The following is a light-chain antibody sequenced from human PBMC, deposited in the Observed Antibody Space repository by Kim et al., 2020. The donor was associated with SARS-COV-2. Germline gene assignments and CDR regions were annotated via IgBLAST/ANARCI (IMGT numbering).Light chain of an antibody. CDR2: GAS. V-gene: IGKV1-9*01. CDR1: LGFSSIF. J-gene: IGKJ2*01. CDR3: QQFYTYPYT. Sequence: IQLTQSPSSLSASVGDRVSITCRASLGFSSIFLAWYQQKAGKAPTLLIYGASTLQSGVPSRFSGSGSGTDFTLTISSLQPEDFATYYCQQFYTYPYTFGQGTKLEI.